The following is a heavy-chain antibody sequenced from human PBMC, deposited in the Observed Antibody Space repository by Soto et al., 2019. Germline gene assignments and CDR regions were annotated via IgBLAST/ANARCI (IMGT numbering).Heavy chain of an antibody. Sequence: GGSLRLSCAASGFTFSSYAMSWVRQAPGKGLEWVSAISGSGGSTYYADSVKGRFTISRDNSKNTLYLQMNSLRAEDTAVYYCAKALGASPYSSSWYFDYWGQGTLVTVSS. CDR1: GFTFSSYA. CDR2: ISGSGGST. D-gene: IGHD6-13*01. J-gene: IGHJ4*02. V-gene: IGHV3-23*01. CDR3: AKALGASPYSSSWYFDY.